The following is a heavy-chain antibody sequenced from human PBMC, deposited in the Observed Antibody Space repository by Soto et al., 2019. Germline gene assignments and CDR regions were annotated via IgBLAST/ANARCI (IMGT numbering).Heavy chain of an antibody. CDR2: ISWDGGST. CDR1: GFTFDDYT. J-gene: IGHJ6*02. D-gene: IGHD5-18*01. V-gene: IGHV3-43*01. Sequence: GGSLRLSCAASGFTFDDYTMHWVRQAPGKGLEWVSLISWDGGSTYYADSVKGRFTISRDNSKNSLYLQMNSLRTEDTALYYCAKDIGDTAMYGMDVWGQGTTVTVSS. CDR3: AKDIGDTAMYGMDV.